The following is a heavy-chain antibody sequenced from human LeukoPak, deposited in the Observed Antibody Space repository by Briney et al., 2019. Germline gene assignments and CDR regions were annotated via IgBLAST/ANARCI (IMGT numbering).Heavy chain of an antibody. Sequence: ASVKVSRKASGYTFTAYYMHWVRQAPGQGLEYMGWINTNSGGTNYAQKFQGRVTMTRDTSISTAYMELSRLRSDDTAVYYCARGNEGYCSGGSCYVGAWFDPWGQGTRVTVSS. J-gene: IGHJ5*02. CDR1: GYTFTAYY. CDR2: INTNSGGT. V-gene: IGHV1-2*02. D-gene: IGHD2-15*01. CDR3: ARGNEGYCSGGSCYVGAWFDP.